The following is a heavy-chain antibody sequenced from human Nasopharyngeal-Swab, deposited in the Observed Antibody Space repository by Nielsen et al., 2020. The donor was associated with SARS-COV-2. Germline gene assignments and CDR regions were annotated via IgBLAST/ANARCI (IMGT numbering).Heavy chain of an antibody. CDR2: IYSGGST. V-gene: IGHV3-53*01. J-gene: IGHJ4*02. Sequence: GESLKISCAASGFTVSSNYMSWVRQAPGKGLEWVSVIYSGGSTYYADSVKGRFTISRDNSKNTLYLQMNSLRAEDTAVYYCAKGPRTYYYDSSGYYYFDYWGQGTLVTVSP. CDR3: AKGPRTYYYDSSGYYYFDY. CDR1: GFTVSSNY. D-gene: IGHD3-22*01.